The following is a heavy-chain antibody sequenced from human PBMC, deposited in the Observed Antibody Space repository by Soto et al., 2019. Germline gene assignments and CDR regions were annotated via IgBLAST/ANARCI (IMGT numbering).Heavy chain of an antibody. CDR3: ARGILTGYYIYGMDV. Sequence: GASVKVSCKASGYTFTSYAMHWVRQAPGQRLEWMGWINAGNGNTKYSQKFQGRVTITRDTSASTAYMELSSLRSEDTAVYYCARGILTGYYIYGMDVWGQGTTVTVSS. CDR2: INAGNGNT. J-gene: IGHJ6*02. V-gene: IGHV1-3*01. D-gene: IGHD3-9*01. CDR1: GYTFTSYA.